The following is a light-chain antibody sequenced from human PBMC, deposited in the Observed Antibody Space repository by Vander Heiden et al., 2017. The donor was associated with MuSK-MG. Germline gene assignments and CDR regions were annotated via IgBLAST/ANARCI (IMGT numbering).Light chain of an antibody. J-gene: IGKJ4*01. V-gene: IGKV3-15*01. CDR2: TAS. CDR1: QRISSN. Sequence: EIVMTQSPATLSVSPGERATLSCRAGQRISSNLAWYQQKPGQAPRLLIYTASTRATGISARFSGSGSGTEFTLTISSLQSEDFAVYYCQQDDTWPLTFGGGTKVEIK. CDR3: QQDDTWPLT.